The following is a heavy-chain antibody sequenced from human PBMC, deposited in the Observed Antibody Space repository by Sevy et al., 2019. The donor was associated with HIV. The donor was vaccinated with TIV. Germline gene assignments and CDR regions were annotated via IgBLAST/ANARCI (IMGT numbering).Heavy chain of an antibody. J-gene: IGHJ4*02. CDR1: GFTFSKYS. Sequence: GGSLRLSCAASGFTFSKYSMSWVRQPPGKGLEWVSTLSFGCGEINHADSVKGRFTISRDNSKNSLYLQMNNLRVEDTAVYYCAREGCTKPHDYWGQGTPVTVSS. D-gene: IGHD2-8*01. V-gene: IGHV3-23*01. CDR3: AREGCTKPHDY. CDR2: LSFGCGEI.